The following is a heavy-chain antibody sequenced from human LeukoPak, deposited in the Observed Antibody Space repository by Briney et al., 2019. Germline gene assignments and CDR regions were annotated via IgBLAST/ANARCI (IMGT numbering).Heavy chain of an antibody. CDR3: AKGSGPYCTSASCHFDP. J-gene: IGHJ5*02. CDR1: GFTFSSYA. D-gene: IGHD2-2*01. Sequence: PGGSLRLSCAASGFTFSSYAMSWVRQAPGKGLERVSGVSGSGGSTYYADSVKGRFTISRDNSKNTLLLQMNSLRAEDTAVYYCAKGSGPYCTSASCHFDPWGQGTLVTVSS. CDR2: VSGSGGST. V-gene: IGHV3-23*01.